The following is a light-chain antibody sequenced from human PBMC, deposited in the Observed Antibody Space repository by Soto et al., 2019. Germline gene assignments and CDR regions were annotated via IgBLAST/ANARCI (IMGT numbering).Light chain of an antibody. CDR3: CSYAGSSTYV. J-gene: IGLJ1*01. Sequence: QSALTQPRSVSGPPGQSVTISCTGTSSDVGGYNYVSWYQQHPGKAPKLMIYDVSKRPSGVPDRFSGSKSGNTASLTISGLQAEDEADYYCCSYAGSSTYVFGTGTKLTVL. V-gene: IGLV2-11*01. CDR2: DVS. CDR1: SSDVGGYNY.